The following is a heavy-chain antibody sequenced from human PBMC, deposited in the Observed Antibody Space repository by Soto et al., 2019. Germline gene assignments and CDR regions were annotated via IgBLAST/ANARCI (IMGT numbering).Heavy chain of an antibody. CDR2: IKRDGSEK. CDR3: ARVRANDYEIDY. CDR1: GFMFGSYW. V-gene: IGHV3-7*03. J-gene: IGHJ4*02. D-gene: IGHD4-17*01. Sequence: EVQLVESGGGLVQPGGSLRLSCAASGFMFGSYWMTWVRHAPGKGLQWVANIKRDGSEKYYVDSVKGRFTISRDNAYNLVFLDMNSLRVDDTATYYCARVRANDYEIDYWGQGALVTVSS.